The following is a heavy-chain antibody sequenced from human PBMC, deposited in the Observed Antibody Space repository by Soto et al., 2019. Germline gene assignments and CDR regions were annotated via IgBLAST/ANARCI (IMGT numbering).Heavy chain of an antibody. D-gene: IGHD3-3*01. Sequence: SETLSLTCAVSGGSISSGGYSWSWIRQPPGKGLECIGYIFHSGSTFYNPSLTSRVTISVDMSKNQFSLKLSSVTAADTAVYYCARRSGRPADYYYYGMDVWGQGTTVTVSS. V-gene: IGHV4-30-2*01. CDR1: GGSISSGGYS. J-gene: IGHJ6*02. CDR3: ARRSGRPADYYYYGMDV. CDR2: IFHSGST.